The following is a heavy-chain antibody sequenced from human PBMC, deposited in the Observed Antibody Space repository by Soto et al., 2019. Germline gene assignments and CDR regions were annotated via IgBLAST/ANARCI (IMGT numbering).Heavy chain of an antibody. Sequence: EVQLVESGGDLVQPGGSLILSGAASGFSVSSKNMSWVRQAPGKGLEWVSLIQSGGTTYYAGSVKGRFTISRDYSENTLFRQMNSLRVEDTAVYYCTRDDVHFNGDRYYGVPMDVWGKGTTVTVSA. CDR1: GFSVSSKN. V-gene: IGHV3-66*01. CDR2: IQSGGTT. J-gene: IGHJ6*04. D-gene: IGHD2-8*01. CDR3: TRDDVHFNGDRYYGVPMDV.